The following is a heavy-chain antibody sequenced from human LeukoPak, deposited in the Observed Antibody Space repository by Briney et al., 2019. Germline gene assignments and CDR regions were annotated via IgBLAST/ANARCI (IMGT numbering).Heavy chain of an antibody. CDR1: GFTFSNYA. CDR2: ISGSGVST. J-gene: IGHJ4*02. V-gene: IGHV3-23*01. CDR3: AKDRGLYYFDY. D-gene: IGHD5-24*01. Sequence: GGSLRLSCAASGFTFSNYAMSWVRQAPGKGLEWVSAISGSGVSTYYADSVKGRFTISRDNSKNTLYLQMNSLRAEDTAVYYCAKDRGLYYFDYWGQGTLVTVSS.